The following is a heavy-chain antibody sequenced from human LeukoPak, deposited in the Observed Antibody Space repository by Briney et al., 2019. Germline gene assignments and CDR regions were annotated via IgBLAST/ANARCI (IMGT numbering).Heavy chain of an antibody. D-gene: IGHD1-26*01. CDR3: AKGMSGGDY. Sequence: PGGSLRLSCAASGFTFSNYWMSWVRQAPGKGLEWVAKIKQDGSEKYYVDSMKGRFTISRDNSKSTVYLQMNSLRAEDTAVYYCAKGMSGGDYWGQGTLVTVSS. CDR1: GFTFSNYW. J-gene: IGHJ4*02. V-gene: IGHV3-7*03. CDR2: IKQDGSEK.